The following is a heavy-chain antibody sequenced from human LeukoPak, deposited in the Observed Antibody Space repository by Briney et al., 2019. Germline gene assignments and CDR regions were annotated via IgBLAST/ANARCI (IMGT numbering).Heavy chain of an antibody. CDR3: AIRVVPLECDAWGFIGDY. D-gene: IGHD3-10*01. Sequence: PSETLSLTCAVSGYPITSNYFWGWIRRHPRKGLEWIGGIYHSGTTYYNPSLKSRVTLLLDTSKNHFSLKLSSVSAADTAMYFCAIRVVPLECDAWGFIGDYWGQGILVTVPS. J-gene: IGHJ4*02. V-gene: IGHV4-38-2*01. CDR2: IYHSGTT. CDR1: GYPITSNYF.